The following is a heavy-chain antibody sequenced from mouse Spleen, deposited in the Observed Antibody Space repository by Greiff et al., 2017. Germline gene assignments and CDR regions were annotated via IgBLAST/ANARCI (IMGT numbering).Heavy chain of an antibody. V-gene: IGHV14-2*01. J-gene: IGHJ4*01. Sequence: VQLQQSGAELVKPGASVKLSCTASGFNIKDYYMHWVKQRTEQGLEWIGRIDPEDGETKYVPKFQGKATITADTSSNTAYLQLSSLTSEDTAVYYCARSGVSYAMDYWGQGTSVTVSS. CDR3: ARSGVSYAMDY. CDR1: GFNIKDYY. CDR2: IDPEDGET.